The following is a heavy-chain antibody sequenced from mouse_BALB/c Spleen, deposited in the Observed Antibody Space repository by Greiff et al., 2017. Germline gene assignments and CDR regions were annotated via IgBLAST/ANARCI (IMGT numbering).Heavy chain of an antibody. V-gene: IGHV1S81*02. CDR1: GYTFTSYY. CDR2: INPSNGGT. CDR3: ASFHYYGYGFAY. Sequence: QVQLQQSGAELVKPGASVKLSCKASGYTFTSYYMYWVKQRPGQGLEWIGEINPSNGGTNFNEKFKSKATLTVDKSSSTAYMQLSSLTSEDSAVYYCASFHYYGYGFAYWGQGTLVTVSA. J-gene: IGHJ3*01. D-gene: IGHD1-2*01.